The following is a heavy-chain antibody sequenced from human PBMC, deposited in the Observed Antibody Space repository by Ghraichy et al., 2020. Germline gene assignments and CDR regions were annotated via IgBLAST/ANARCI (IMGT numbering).Heavy chain of an antibody. V-gene: IGHV3-7*01. CDR3: ARAGEYYYDSSGYYTY. J-gene: IGHJ4*02. CDR1: GFTFSSYG. Sequence: GGSLRLSCAASGFTFSSYGMHWVRQAPGKGLEWVANIKQDESEKYYVDSVKGRFTISRDNAKNSLYLQMNSLRVEDTAVYYCARAGEYYYDSSGYYTYWGQGTLVTVSS. CDR2: IKQDESEK. D-gene: IGHD3-22*01.